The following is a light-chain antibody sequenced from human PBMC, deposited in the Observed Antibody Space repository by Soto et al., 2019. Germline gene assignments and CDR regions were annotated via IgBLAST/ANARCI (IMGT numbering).Light chain of an antibody. CDR2: GAS. Sequence: EIVMTQSPATLSVSPGERATLSCRASQSVSSNLAWYQQKPGQAPRLLIYGASTRATGIPARFSGSGSGTEFTLTISSLQSEDFAVYYCQQYNNWPSDTFGPGNKVDIK. V-gene: IGKV3-15*01. J-gene: IGKJ3*01. CDR1: QSVSSN. CDR3: QQYNNWPSDT.